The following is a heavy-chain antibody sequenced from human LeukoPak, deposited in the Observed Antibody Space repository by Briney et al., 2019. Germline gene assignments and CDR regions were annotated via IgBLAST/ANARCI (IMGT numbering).Heavy chain of an antibody. D-gene: IGHD1-26*01. CDR1: GASISSYY. V-gene: IGHV4-59*01. CDR2: ISYSGST. J-gene: IGHJ5*02. Sequence: PSETLSLTCTVSGASISSYYWNWIRQPPGKGLEWIGHISYSGSTSYNPSLKSRVTISMDTSTNQFSLKVNSVTAADTAVYFCARRVMMSGTGVPDTWLDPWGQGILVTV. CDR3: ARRVMMSGTGVPDTWLDP.